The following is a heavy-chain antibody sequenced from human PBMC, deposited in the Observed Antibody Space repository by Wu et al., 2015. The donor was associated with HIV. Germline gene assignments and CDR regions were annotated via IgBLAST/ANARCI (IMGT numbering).Heavy chain of an antibody. D-gene: IGHD6-13*01. J-gene: IGHJ4*02. CDR1: GFTFTSSA. CDR3: AADRSSSWSSGAYFDY. Sequence: QLVQSGPEVKKPGTSVKVSCKASGFTFTSSAMQWVRQARGQRLEWIGWIVVGSGNTNYAQKFQERVTITRDMSTSTAYMELSSLRSEDTAVYYCAADRSSSWSSGAYFDYWGQGTLVTVSS. V-gene: IGHV1-58*02. CDR2: IVVGSGNT.